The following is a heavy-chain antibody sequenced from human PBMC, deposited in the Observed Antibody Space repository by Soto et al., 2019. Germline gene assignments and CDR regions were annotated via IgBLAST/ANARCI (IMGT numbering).Heavy chain of an antibody. Sequence: GGSLRLSCAASGFIFSSFPMHWVRQAPGKGLEWVAVVSKDGSDKHYADSVKGRFTISRDNSENTLHLQMNSLRPEDTGVYYCARPSCGDHCALDYWGQGTPVTVSS. D-gene: IGHD2-21*02. CDR2: VSKDGSDK. CDR1: GFIFSSFP. J-gene: IGHJ4*02. CDR3: ARPSCGDHCALDY. V-gene: IGHV3-30-3*01.